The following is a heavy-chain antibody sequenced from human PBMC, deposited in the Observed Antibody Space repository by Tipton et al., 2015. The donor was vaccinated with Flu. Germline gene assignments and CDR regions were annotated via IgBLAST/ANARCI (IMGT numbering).Heavy chain of an antibody. D-gene: IGHD3-10*01. CDR3: ARARAPYYYYAMDV. V-gene: IGHV4-38-2*02. CDR2: IYYSGGT. Sequence: TLSLTCSVSGYSIRSAYYWGWVRRPPGKGLEWIGYIYYSGGTNYNPSLQSRLTISVDSSKNQLSLKLTSVTAADTAVYYCARARAPYYYYAMDVWGQGATVTVS. CDR1: GYSIRSAYY. J-gene: IGHJ6*02.